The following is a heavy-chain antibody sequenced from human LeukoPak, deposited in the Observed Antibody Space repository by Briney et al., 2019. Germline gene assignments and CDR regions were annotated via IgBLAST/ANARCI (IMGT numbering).Heavy chain of an antibody. D-gene: IGHD6-6*01. J-gene: IGHJ4*02. V-gene: IGHV3-21*01. CDR2: ISSSTSYI. Sequence: PGGSLRLSCAASGFNFESYTVNWVRQAPGKGLEWVSSISSSTSYIYYADSVRGRFSISRDNAKNTLYLQMNSLRAEDTAVYYCARSLSGYASSLGYWGQGTLVTVSA. CDR1: GFNFESYT. CDR3: ARSLSGYASSLGY.